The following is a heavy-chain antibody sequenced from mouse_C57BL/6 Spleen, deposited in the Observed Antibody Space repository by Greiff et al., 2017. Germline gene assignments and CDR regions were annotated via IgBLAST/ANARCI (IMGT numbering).Heavy chain of an antibody. CDR3: ARRNDGYPAY. CDR1: GYTFTSYW. J-gene: IGHJ3*01. V-gene: IGHV1-59*01. Sequence: LQQPGAELVRPGTSVKLSCKASGYTFTSYWMHWVKQRPGQGLEWIGVIDPSDSYTNYNQKFKGKATLTVDTSSSTAYMQLSSLTSEDSAVYYCARRNDGYPAYWGQGTLVTVSA. D-gene: IGHD2-3*01. CDR2: IDPSDSYT.